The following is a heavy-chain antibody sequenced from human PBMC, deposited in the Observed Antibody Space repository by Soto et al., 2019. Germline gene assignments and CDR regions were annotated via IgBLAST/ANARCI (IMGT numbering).Heavy chain of an antibody. Sequence: QVQLVESGGGVVQPGRSLRLSCAASGFTFSSYGMHWVRQAPGKGLEWVAVISYDGSNKYYADSVKGRFTISRDNSKNTLYLQMNSLRAEDTAVYYCAKVFGPSSGWYLDYWGQGPLLTVSS. D-gene: IGHD6-19*01. CDR2: ISYDGSNK. J-gene: IGHJ4*02. CDR1: GFTFSSYG. CDR3: AKVFGPSSGWYLDY. V-gene: IGHV3-30*18.